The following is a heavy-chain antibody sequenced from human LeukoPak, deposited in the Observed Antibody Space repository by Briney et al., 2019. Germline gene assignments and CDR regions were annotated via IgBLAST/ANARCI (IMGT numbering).Heavy chain of an antibody. CDR1: GYTFTGYY. CDR3: ARGSVLRGLDI. J-gene: IGHJ3*02. CDR2: INPNSGGT. D-gene: IGHD3-10*01. Sequence: ASVKVSCKASGYTFTGYYMQWVRQAPGQGLEWVGWINPNSGGTNSAQKFQGRVTMTRDTSISTAYMELSRLRSDDTAVYSCARGSVLRGLDIWGQGTMVTVSS. V-gene: IGHV1-2*02.